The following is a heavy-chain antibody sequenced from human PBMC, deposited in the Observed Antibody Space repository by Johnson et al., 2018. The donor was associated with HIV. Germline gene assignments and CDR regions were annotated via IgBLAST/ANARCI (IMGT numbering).Heavy chain of an antibody. CDR2: ISYDGSNK. Sequence: VQLVESGGGLVKPGGSLRLSCAASGFTFSNAWMSWVRQAPGKGLEWVAIISYDGSNKYYADSVKGRFTISRDNAKNSLYLQMNSLRAEDTAVYYCARGLRLDDAFDIWGQGTMVTVYS. J-gene: IGHJ3*02. CDR3: ARGLRLDDAFDI. D-gene: IGHD4-11*01. CDR1: GFTFSNAW. V-gene: IGHV3-7*01.